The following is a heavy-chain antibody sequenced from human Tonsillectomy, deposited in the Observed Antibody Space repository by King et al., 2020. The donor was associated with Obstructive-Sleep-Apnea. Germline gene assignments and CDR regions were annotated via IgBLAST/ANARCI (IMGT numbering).Heavy chain of an antibody. CDR3: ARAIAVAGTGYWYFDL. Sequence: QLVQSGGGLVQPGGSLRLSCAASGFTVSSNHMSWVRQAPGKGLEWVSVIYSGGSTYYADSVKGRFTISRHNSKNTLYLQMNSLRAEDTAVYYCARAIAVAGTGYWYFDLWGRGTLVTVSS. CDR2: IYSGGST. J-gene: IGHJ2*01. D-gene: IGHD6-19*01. V-gene: IGHV3-53*04. CDR1: GFTVSSNH.